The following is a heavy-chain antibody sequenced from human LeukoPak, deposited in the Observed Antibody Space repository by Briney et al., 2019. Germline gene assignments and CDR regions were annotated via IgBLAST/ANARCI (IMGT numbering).Heavy chain of an antibody. Sequence: GASVKVSCKASGYTFTSYGISWVRQAPGQGLEWMGWISAYNGNTNYAQKLQGRVTMTTDTSTSTAYMELRSLRSDDTAVYYCARELPSPNYDFWSGYYWSDAGWFDPWGQGTLVTVSS. J-gene: IGHJ5*02. V-gene: IGHV1-18*01. CDR2: ISAYNGNT. D-gene: IGHD3-3*01. CDR3: ARELPSPNYDFWSGYYWSDAGWFDP. CDR1: GYTFTSYG.